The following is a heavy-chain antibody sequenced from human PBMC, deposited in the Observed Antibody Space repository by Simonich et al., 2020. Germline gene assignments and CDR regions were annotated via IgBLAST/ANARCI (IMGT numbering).Heavy chain of an antibody. J-gene: IGHJ4*02. CDR2: IYYSGST. CDR1: GGPISCYY. Sequence: QVQLQESGPGLVKPSETLSLTCTVSGGPISCYYWSWIRQPLGKGLEGIGYIYYSGSTNYNPSLKSRVTISVDTSKNQFSLKLSSVTAADTAVYYCARGGLYFDYWGQGTLVTVSS. D-gene: IGHD2-15*01. V-gene: IGHV4-59*01. CDR3: ARGGLYFDY.